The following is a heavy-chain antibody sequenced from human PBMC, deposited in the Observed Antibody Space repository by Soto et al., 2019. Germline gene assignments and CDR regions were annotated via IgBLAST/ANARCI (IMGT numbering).Heavy chain of an antibody. J-gene: IGHJ5*02. D-gene: IGHD1-1*01. V-gene: IGHV3-7*01. Sequence: GVSLRLSWAAAGVTCISYGSSWVRQAPGKGLEWVANIKQDGSEKYYVDSVKGRFTISRDNAKNSLYLQMNSLRAEDTAVYYCARISGNGTTFSPWFDPWGQGTLVPVSS. CDR2: IKQDGSEK. CDR1: GVTCISYG. CDR3: ARISGNGTTFSPWFDP.